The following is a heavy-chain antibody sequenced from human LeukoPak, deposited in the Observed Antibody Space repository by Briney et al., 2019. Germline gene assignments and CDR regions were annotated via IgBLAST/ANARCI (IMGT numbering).Heavy chain of an antibody. Sequence: ASVKVSCKASGYTFTSYDINWVRQATGQGLEWMGWMNPNSGNTGYAQKFQGRVTMTRNTSISTAYMELSSLRSDDTAVYYCALGGAASPFYFDYWGQGTLVTVSS. D-gene: IGHD3-16*01. J-gene: IGHJ4*02. V-gene: IGHV1-8*01. CDR3: ALGGAASPFYFDY. CDR2: MNPNSGNT. CDR1: GYTFTSYD.